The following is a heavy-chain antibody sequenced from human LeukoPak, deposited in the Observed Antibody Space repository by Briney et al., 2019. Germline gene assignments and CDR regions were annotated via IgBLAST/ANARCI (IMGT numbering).Heavy chain of an antibody. CDR2: IIPIFGTA. D-gene: IGHD1-14*01. CDR3: ARTGGRKWTHRGPFDI. V-gene: IGHV1-69*06. J-gene: IGHJ3*02. CDR1: GGTFSSYA. Sequence: EASVKVSCKASGGTFSSYAISWVRQAPGQGLEWMGRIIPIFGTANYAQKFQVRVTITADKSTSTAYMELSSLRSEDTAVYYCARTGGRKWTHRGPFDIWGQGTMVTVSS.